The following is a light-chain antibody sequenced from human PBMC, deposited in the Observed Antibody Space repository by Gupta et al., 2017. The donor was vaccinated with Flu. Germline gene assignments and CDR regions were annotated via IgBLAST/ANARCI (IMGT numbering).Light chain of an antibody. Sequence: QPVLTQPPSASGTPGQRVTISSPRTSSNIGSNYVYWSQQHPGTAPKPLIYNDNQRPSGVPDRISGSKSDTSASLAISGLRSGDEADYYCAAWDDSLSGWVFGGGTKLTVL. CDR3: AAWDDSLSGWV. V-gene: IGLV1-47*02. J-gene: IGLJ3*02. CDR2: NDN. CDR1: SSNIGSNY.